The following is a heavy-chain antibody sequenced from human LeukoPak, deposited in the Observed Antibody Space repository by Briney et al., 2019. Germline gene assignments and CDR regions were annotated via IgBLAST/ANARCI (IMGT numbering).Heavy chain of an antibody. CDR2: IYYSGST. CDR1: GGSISSYY. D-gene: IGHD5-18*01. V-gene: IGHV4-59*01. CDR3: ARDRGYSYGHRYYYYMDV. Sequence: PSETLSLTCTVSGGSISSYYWSWIRQPPGKGLEWIGYIYYSGSTNYNPSLKSRVTISVDTSKNQFSLKLSSVTAADTAVYYCARDRGYSYGHRYYYYMDVWGKGTTVTVSS. J-gene: IGHJ6*03.